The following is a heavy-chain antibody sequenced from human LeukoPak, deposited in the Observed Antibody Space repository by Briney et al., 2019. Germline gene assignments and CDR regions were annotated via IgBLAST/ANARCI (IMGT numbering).Heavy chain of an antibody. CDR2: INPNSGGT. CDR3: AGDRDYGDYNTQDLFVY. CDR1: GYTFTGYY. D-gene: IGHD4-17*01. V-gene: IGHV1-2*02. Sequence: ASVKVSCKASGYTFTGYYMHWVRQAPGQGLEWMGWINPNSGGTNYAQRLQGRVTMTTDTSTSTAYMELRSLRSDDTAVYYCAGDRDYGDYNTQDLFVYWGQGTLVTVSS. J-gene: IGHJ4*02.